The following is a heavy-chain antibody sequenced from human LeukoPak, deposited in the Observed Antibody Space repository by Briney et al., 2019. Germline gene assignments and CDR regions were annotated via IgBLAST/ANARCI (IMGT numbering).Heavy chain of an antibody. CDR1: GYTFTSYD. Sequence: GASVKVSCKASGYTFTSYDINWVRQATGQGLEWMGWMNPNRNNTGYAQRFQGRVTMTRNTSISTAYMELSSLRSEDTAVYYCARGLDRSRDGYNLRRDFDYWGQGTLVTVSS. CDR2: MNPNRNNT. D-gene: IGHD5-24*01. CDR3: ARGLDRSRDGYNLRRDFDY. V-gene: IGHV1-8*01. J-gene: IGHJ4*02.